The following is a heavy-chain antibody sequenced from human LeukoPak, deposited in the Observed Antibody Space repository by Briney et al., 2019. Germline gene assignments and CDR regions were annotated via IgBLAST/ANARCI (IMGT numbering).Heavy chain of an antibody. CDR3: ARAPTKFLDSSGYFGYFDY. J-gene: IGHJ4*02. D-gene: IGHD3-22*01. CDR2: IYSGGST. CDR1: GFTFSSYS. Sequence: GGSLRLSCAASGFTFSSYSMNWVRQAPGKGLEWVSVIYSGGSTYYADSVKGRFTISRDNSKNTLYLQMNSLRAEDTAVYYCARAPTKFLDSSGYFGYFDYWGQGTLVTVSS. V-gene: IGHV3-66*01.